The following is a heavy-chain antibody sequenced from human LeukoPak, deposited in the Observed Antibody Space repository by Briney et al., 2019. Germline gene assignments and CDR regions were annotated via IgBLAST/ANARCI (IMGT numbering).Heavy chain of an antibody. Sequence: PGGSLRLSCSASGFTFSSYAMHWVRQAPGKGLEYVSGISTNGGSTYYADSVKGRFTLSRDNSKNTLYLQMTSLRAEDTAVYYCVKHFDYWGQGTLVTVSS. J-gene: IGHJ4*02. CDR3: VKHFDY. V-gene: IGHV3-64D*06. CDR1: GFTFSSYA. CDR2: ISTNGGST.